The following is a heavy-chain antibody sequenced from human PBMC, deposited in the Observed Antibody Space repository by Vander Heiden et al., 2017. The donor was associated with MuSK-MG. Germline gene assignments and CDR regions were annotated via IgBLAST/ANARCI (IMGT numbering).Heavy chain of an antibody. CDR2: IYYSGST. CDR1: GCSISSSSYY. CDR3: ARSIVVVPAAISWFDP. J-gene: IGHJ5*02. D-gene: IGHD2-2*01. Sequence: QLQLQESGPGLVKPSETLSLTCTVSGCSISSSSYYWGWIRQPPGKGLEWIGSIYYSGSTYYNPSLKSRVTISVDTSKNQFSLKLSSVTAADTAVYYCARSIVVVPAAISWFDPWGQGTLVTVSS. V-gene: IGHV4-39*01.